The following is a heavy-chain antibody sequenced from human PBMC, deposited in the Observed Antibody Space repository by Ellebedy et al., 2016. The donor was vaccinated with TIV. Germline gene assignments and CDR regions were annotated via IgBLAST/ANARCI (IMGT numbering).Heavy chain of an antibody. CDR2: ISSSSSYI. J-gene: IGHJ4*02. CDR3: ARRGLFDY. CDR1: GFTFSSYS. Sequence: GESLKISCAASGFTFSSYSMNWVRQAPGKGLEWVSSISSSSSYIYYADSVKGRFTISRDNAKNSLYLQMNSLRAEDTAVYYCARRGLFDYWGQGTLVTVSS. V-gene: IGHV3-21*01.